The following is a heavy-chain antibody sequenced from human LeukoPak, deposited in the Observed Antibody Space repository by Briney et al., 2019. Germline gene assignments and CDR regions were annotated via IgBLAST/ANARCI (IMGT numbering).Heavy chain of an antibody. CDR2: ISAYNGNT. V-gene: IGHV1-18*01. CDR3: ASGYLYYYGMDV. Sequence: ASVKVSCKASGGTLNSYAISWVRQTPGQGFEWMGWISAYNGNTNYAQKLQGRVTMTTDTSTSTAYMELRSLRSDDTAVYYCASGYLYYYGMDVWGQGTTVTVSS. D-gene: IGHD3-22*01. J-gene: IGHJ6*02. CDR1: GGTLNSYA.